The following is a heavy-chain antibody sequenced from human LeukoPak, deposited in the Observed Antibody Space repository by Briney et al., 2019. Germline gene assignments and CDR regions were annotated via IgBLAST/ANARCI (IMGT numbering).Heavy chain of an antibody. CDR2: IYYSGST. CDR3: AGFQLLRDGWFDP. CDR1: GDSISSYY. V-gene: IGHV4-59*01. D-gene: IGHD2-2*01. Sequence: PSETLSLTCTVSGDSISSYYWSWIRQPPGKGLEWIGYIYYSGSTNYNPSLKSRVTISVDTSKNQFSLKLSSVTAADTAVYYCAGFQLLRDGWFDPWGQGTLVTVSS. J-gene: IGHJ5*02.